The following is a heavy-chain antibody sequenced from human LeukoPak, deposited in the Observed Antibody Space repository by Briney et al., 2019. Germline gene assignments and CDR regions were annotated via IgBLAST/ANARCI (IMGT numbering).Heavy chain of an antibody. CDR3: ARASGGYSYNYYIDV. CDR2: INHSGST. CDR1: GGSFSGYY. J-gene: IGHJ6*03. Sequence: SETLSLTCAVYGGSFSGYYWSWIRQPPGKGLEWIGEINHSGSTNYNPSLKSRVTISVDTSKNQFSLKLSSVTAADTAVYYCARASGGYSYNYYIDVWGKGTTVTVSS. V-gene: IGHV4-34*01. D-gene: IGHD5-18*01.